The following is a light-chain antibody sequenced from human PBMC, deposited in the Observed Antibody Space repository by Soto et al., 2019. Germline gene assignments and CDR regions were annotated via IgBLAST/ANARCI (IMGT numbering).Light chain of an antibody. V-gene: IGKV3-20*01. CDR1: QSISSSY. CDR3: LQYVSSPHT. Sequence: EIVMTQSPATLSVSPGERATLSCRASQSISSSYLAWYQQKPGQAPRPLIHGASSRATGIPDRFSGSGSGTDFTLTISRLEPEDFALYYCLQYVSSPHTFGQGTKVDI. CDR2: GAS. J-gene: IGKJ2*01.